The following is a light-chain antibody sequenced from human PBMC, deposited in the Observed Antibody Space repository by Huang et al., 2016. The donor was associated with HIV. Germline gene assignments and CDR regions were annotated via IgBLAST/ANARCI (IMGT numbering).Light chain of an antibody. Sequence: EIVLTQSPATLSLTPGERATLACRASQSVGRYLAWYQQRPGQAPRPLIYDGANRATGIPARFGGSASGTDFTLTISSLEPEDLAVYYGRQRDNWCFTFGGGTKVEV. V-gene: IGKV3-11*01. CDR2: DGA. CDR1: QSVGRY. J-gene: IGKJ4*01. CDR3: RQRDNWCFT.